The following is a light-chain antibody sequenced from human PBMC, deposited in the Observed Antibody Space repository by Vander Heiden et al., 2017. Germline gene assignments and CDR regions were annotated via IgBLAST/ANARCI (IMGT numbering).Light chain of an antibody. CDR1: QTVSSH. CDR2: GAS. V-gene: IGKV3-15*01. J-gene: IGKJ1*01. Sequence: EIVMTQSPATLSVSPGERATLSCRASQTVSSHLAWYQQKPVQAPRLLIYGASTRATRIPARFSGRGSGTAFTLTISSLQSEHFTVYYCLEEKTWARTFGQGTKVEIK. CDR3: LEEKTWART.